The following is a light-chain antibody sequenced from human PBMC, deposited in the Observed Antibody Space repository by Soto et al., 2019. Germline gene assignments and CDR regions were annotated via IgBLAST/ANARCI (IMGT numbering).Light chain of an antibody. CDR3: CSNAGGSTYV. V-gene: IGLV2-23*01. Sequence: QSALTQPASVSGSPGQSITISCTGTSSDVGSHKLVSWYQQYPGKAPKLIIFEASKRPSGVSNRFSGSKSGSMASLTISGLQAEDEADYYCCSNAGGSTYVFGTGTKLTVL. J-gene: IGLJ1*01. CDR1: SSDVGSHKL. CDR2: EAS.